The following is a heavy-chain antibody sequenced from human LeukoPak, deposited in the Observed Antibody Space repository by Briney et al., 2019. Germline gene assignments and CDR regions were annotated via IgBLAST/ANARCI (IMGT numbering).Heavy chain of an antibody. CDR3: ARQRGYCSSGVCRGWFDP. D-gene: IGHD2-8*01. V-gene: IGHV3-23*01. CDR2: IFGSGGSA. Sequence: PGGSLRLSCAASGFTFNSYAMYWVRQAPGKGLEWVSGIFGSGGSAHYADSVKGRFTISRDNSKNSLYLQMNSLRAEDTAVYYCARQRGYCSSGVCRGWFDPWGQGTLVTVSS. CDR1: GFTFNSYA. J-gene: IGHJ5*02.